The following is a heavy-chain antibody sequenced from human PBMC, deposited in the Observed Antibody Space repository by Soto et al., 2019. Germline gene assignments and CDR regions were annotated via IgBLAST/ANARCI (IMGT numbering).Heavy chain of an antibody. Sequence: ASVKVSCKASGYTFSSYGISWVRQAPGQGLEWMGWISGYNGNTNYAQKFQDRVTLTTDTSTNTAYMELRSLRSDDTAVYYCARDLVIQTTTGGVEFWGQGTLVTVSS. CDR1: GYTFSSYG. J-gene: IGHJ4*02. CDR2: ISGYNGNT. V-gene: IGHV1-18*01. D-gene: IGHD3-16*02. CDR3: ARDLVIQTTTGGVEF.